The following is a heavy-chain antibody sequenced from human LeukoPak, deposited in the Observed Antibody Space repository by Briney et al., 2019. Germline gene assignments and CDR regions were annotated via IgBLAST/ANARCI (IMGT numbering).Heavy chain of an antibody. V-gene: IGHV3-30*02. CDR1: GVTFSSYG. CDR3: ARGGPAAGRFDY. D-gene: IGHD6-13*01. Sequence: GGSLRLSCAASGVTFSSYGMHWVRQAPGKGLEWVAFIRYDGSNKYYADSVKGRFTISRDNSKNTLYLQMNSLRAEDTAVYYCARGGPAAGRFDYWGQGTLVTVPS. J-gene: IGHJ4*02. CDR2: IRYDGSNK.